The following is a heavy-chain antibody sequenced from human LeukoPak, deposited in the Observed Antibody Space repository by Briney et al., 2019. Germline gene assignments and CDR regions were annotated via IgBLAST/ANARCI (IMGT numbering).Heavy chain of an antibody. CDR2: INPNSGGT. D-gene: IGHD6-6*01. V-gene: IGHV1-2*02. Sequence: GASVKVSCKASGYTFSGYYLHWVRQAPGQGLEWMGWINPNSGGTNYAQKFQGRVTMTRDTSISTAYMELSRLRSDDTAIYFCARDNEPEAARPPSYTYFYMDVWGKGTTVTVSS. CDR1: GYTFSGYY. CDR3: ARDNEPEAARPPSYTYFYMDV. J-gene: IGHJ6*03.